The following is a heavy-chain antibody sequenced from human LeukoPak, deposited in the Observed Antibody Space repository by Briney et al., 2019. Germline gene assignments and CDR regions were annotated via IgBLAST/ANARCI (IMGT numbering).Heavy chain of an antibody. CDR3: ARWLRGIADEDGVDV. V-gene: IGHV3-21*04. Sequence: GGSLRLSCAASGFTFSSYSMNWVRQAPGKGLEWVSSISSSSSYIYYADSVKGRFTISRDNAKNSLYLQMNSLRAEDTAVYYCARWLRGIADEDGVDVWGQGTTVTVSS. CDR2: ISSSSSYI. D-gene: IGHD6-13*01. CDR1: GFTFSSYS. J-gene: IGHJ6*02.